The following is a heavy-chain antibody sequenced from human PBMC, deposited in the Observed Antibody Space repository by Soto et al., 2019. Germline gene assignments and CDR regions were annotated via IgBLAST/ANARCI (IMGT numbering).Heavy chain of an antibody. CDR1: GGTFSSYA. CDR3: AILPRGYSYVLEDY. Sequence: QVQLVQSRAEVKKPGSSVKVSCKASGGTFSSYAISXVXXXPGQGLEWMGGIIPIFGTANYAQKFQGRVTITADESTSTAYMELSSLRSEDTAVYYCAILPRGYSYVLEDYWAQGTLVTVSS. V-gene: IGHV1-69*12. J-gene: IGHJ4*02. D-gene: IGHD5-18*01. CDR2: IIPIFGTA.